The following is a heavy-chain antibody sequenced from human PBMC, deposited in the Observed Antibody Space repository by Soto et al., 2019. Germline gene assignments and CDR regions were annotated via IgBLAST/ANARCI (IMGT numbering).Heavy chain of an antibody. CDR1: GDSISTADYY. V-gene: IGHV4-30-4*01. CDR2: IYYSGNT. Sequence: TLSLTCTVSGDSISTADYYWNWIRQPPGKGLEWIGYIYYSGNTYYIPSLKSRVTISVDTSKNQISLKLNSVTAADTAVYYCARGIYSTSSFFDSWGQGTLVTVSS. D-gene: IGHD6-6*01. CDR3: ARGIYSTSSFFDS. J-gene: IGHJ4*02.